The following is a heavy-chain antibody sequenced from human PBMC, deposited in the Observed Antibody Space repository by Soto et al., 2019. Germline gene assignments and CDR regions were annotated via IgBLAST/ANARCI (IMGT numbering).Heavy chain of an antibody. V-gene: IGHV3-30-3*01. CDR2: ISHDGGAQ. CDR1: GFTFSTYV. D-gene: IGHD3-22*01. CDR3: AREDASSGHAGTFQE. J-gene: IGHJ1*01. Sequence: QVQLVESGGGVVQPGGSLRLSCAASGFTFSTYVMHWVRQAPGKGLEWVAGISHDGGAQHYTDSVKGRFTISRDNSKNTLDVQMNSLRAEDTAVYYCAREDASSGHAGTFQEWGQGTLVTVSS.